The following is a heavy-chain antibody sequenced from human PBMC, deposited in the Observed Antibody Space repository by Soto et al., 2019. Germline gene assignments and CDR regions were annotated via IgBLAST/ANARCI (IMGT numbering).Heavy chain of an antibody. D-gene: IGHD3-10*01. J-gene: IGHJ4*02. Sequence: QITLKESGPTLVKPTQTLTLTCTFSGFSLSTGVGVGWIRQPPGKALECLALIYWDDDKRYSSSLKSRLTINKETPKNPVVLIMTNMDPVDTATYYCAHKSYYGSGSLDYWGQGILVTVSS. CDR3: AHKSYYGSGSLDY. V-gene: IGHV2-5*02. CDR2: IYWDDDK. CDR1: GFSLSTGVG.